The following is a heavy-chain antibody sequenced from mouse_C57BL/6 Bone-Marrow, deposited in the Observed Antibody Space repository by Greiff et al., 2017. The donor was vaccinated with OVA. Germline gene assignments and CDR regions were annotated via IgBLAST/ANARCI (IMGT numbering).Heavy chain of an antibody. D-gene: IGHD1-1*01. CDR3: ARRGIYYYGSSSWYFDV. V-gene: IGHV5-15*04. CDR2: ISNLAYSI. J-gene: IGHJ1*03. Sequence: EVKLVESGGGLVQPGGSLKLSCAASGFTFSDYGMAWVRQAPRKGPEWVAFISNLAYSIYYADTVTGRFTISRENAKNTLYLEMSSLRSEDTAMYYCARRGIYYYGSSSWYFDVWDTGTTVTVSS. CDR1: GFTFSDYG.